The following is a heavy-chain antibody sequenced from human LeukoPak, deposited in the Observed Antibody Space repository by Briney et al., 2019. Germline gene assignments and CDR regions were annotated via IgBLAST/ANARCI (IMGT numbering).Heavy chain of an antibody. CDR1: GGSFSGYY. Sequence: PSETLSLTCAVYGGSFSGYYWSWIRQPPGKGLEWIGEINDSGSTNYNPSLKSRVTISVDTSKNQFSLNLSSVTAADTAVYYCARGRPNYDILTGYYRMINYFDYWGQGTLVTVPS. J-gene: IGHJ4*02. CDR2: INDSGST. CDR3: ARGRPNYDILTGYYRMINYFDY. D-gene: IGHD3-9*01. V-gene: IGHV4-34*01.